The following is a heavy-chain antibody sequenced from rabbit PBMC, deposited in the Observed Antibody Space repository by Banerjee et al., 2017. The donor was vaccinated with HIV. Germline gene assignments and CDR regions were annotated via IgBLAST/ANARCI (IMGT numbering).Heavy chain of an antibody. V-gene: IGHV1S45*01. J-gene: IGHJ4*01. D-gene: IGHD4-1*01. Sequence: QEQLVESGGGLVQPEGSLTLTCKASGFDFSSNAMSWVRQAPGKGLEWIGCIDAGSSRSTCYASWAKGRFTISKTSWTTVTLQMTSLTAADTASYFCARDLAGVIGWNFNLWGPGTLVTVS. CDR3: ARDLAGVIGWNFNL. CDR1: GFDFSSNA. CDR2: IDAGSSRST.